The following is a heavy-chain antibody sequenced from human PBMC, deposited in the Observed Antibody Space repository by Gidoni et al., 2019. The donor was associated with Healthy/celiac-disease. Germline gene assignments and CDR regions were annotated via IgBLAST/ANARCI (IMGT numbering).Heavy chain of an antibody. J-gene: IGHJ4*02. CDR2: IDYSGST. CDR3: ARVAAAGGGFDY. V-gene: IGHV4-59*01. CDR1: GCSISSYY. D-gene: IGHD6-13*01. Sequence: VQLQASGPGLVQPSETLSLTCTVSGCSISSYYWSWIRQPPGKGLEWIGYIDYSGSTNYNPSLKSRVTISVDTSKNQFSLKLSSVTAADTAVYYCARVAAAGGGFDYWGQGTLVTVSS.